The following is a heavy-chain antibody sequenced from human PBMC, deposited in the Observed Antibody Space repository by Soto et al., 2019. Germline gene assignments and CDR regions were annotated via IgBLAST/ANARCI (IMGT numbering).Heavy chain of an antibody. CDR2: IIPILGIA. V-gene: IGHV1-69*08. CDR1: GGTFSSYT. J-gene: IGHJ3*02. D-gene: IGHD3-22*01. Sequence: QVQLVQSGAEVKKPGSSVKVSCKASGGTFSSYTISWVRQAPGQGLEWMGRIIPILGIANYAQKFQGRVTITADKSTSTAYMELSSLRSEDTAVYYCARDERGNYYDSSGPDAFDIWGQGTMVTVSS. CDR3: ARDERGNYYDSSGPDAFDI.